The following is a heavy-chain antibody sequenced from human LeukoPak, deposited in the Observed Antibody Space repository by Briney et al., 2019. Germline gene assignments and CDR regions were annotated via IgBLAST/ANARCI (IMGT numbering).Heavy chain of an antibody. CDR1: GFTFSSYW. D-gene: IGHD3-10*01. CDR2: IKQDGSEK. J-gene: IGHJ4*02. CDR3: ARDFTMVRGVIITGYYFDY. V-gene: IGHV3-7*01. Sequence: GGSLRLSCAASGFTFSSYWMSWVRQAPGKGLEWVANIKQDGSEKYYVDSVKGRFTISRDNAKNSLYLQMNSLRAEDTAVYYCARDFTMVRGVIITGYYFDYWGQGTLVTVSS.